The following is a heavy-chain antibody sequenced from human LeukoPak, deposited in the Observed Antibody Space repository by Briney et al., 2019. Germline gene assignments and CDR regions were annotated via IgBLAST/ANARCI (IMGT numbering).Heavy chain of an antibody. CDR2: INHSGST. J-gene: IGHJ4*02. CDR1: GGSFSGYY. D-gene: IGHD1-1*01. CDR3: AASSGTQLDY. Sequence: SETLSLTCAVYGGSFSGYYWSWIRQPPGKGLEWIGEINHSGSTNYNPSLKSRVTISVDTSKNQFSLKLSSVTAADTAVYYCAASSGTQLDYWGQGTLVTVSS. V-gene: IGHV4-34*01.